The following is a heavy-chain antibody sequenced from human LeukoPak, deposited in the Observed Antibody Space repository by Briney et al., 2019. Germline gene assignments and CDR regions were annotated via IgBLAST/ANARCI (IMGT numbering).Heavy chain of an antibody. D-gene: IGHD4-17*01. CDR1: GFTFSSYS. J-gene: IGHJ4*02. CDR3: ASMNDYGDHDY. Sequence: GGSLRLSCAASGFTFSSYSMNWVRQAPGKGLEWVSSISSSSSYIYYADSVKGQFTISRDNAKNSLYLQMDSLRAEDTAVYYCASMNDYGDHDYWGQGTLVTVSS. CDR2: ISSSSSYI. V-gene: IGHV3-21*01.